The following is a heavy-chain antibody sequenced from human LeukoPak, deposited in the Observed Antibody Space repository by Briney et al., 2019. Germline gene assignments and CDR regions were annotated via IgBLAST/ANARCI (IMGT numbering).Heavy chain of an antibody. D-gene: IGHD5-12*01. CDR3: VREGGYDPFED. CDR2: IDNDGSSA. Sequence: GGSLRLSCVASGITFSYYWMHWVRQAPGKGLVWVSRIDNDGSSATYADSVKGRFTISRDNAKNTLHLQMNSLRAEDTAVYYCVREGGYDPFEDWGQGTLVTVSS. CDR1: GITFSYYW. J-gene: IGHJ4*02. V-gene: IGHV3-74*01.